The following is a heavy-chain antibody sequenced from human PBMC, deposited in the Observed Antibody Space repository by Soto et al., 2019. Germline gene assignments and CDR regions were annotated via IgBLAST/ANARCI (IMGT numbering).Heavy chain of an antibody. CDR2: IIPILGET. V-gene: IGHV1-69*08. J-gene: IGHJ6*02. D-gene: IGHD3-16*01. CDR1: GTIFSSYT. Sequence: QVQLVQSGAEVKKPGSSVRVSCKASGTIFSSYTISWVRQAPGQGLEWMGRIIPILGETNSAQKLQGRVTLTADKSTNTAYMELNSLRLEDRALYYCARGLGGRMDDWGQGTTVTVSS. CDR3: ARGLGGRMDD.